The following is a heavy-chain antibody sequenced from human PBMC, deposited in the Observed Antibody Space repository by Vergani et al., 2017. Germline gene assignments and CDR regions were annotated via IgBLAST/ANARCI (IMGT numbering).Heavy chain of an antibody. V-gene: IGHV1-46*01. CDR3: ARDSRYCSSTSCYVGRDWFDP. CDR1: GYNFTSYY. J-gene: IGHJ5*02. D-gene: IGHD2-2*01. CDR2: INPSGGST. Sequence: QVQLVQSGAEVKKPGASVKVSCKASGYNFTSYYMHWVRQAPGQGLEWMGIINPSGGSTSYAQKFQGRVTMTRDTSTSTVYMELSSRRAEDTAVYYCARDSRYCSSTSCYVGRDWFDPWGQGTLVTVSS.